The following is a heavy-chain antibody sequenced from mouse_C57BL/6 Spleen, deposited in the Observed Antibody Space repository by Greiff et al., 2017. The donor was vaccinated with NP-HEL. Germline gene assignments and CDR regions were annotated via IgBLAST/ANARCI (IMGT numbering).Heavy chain of an antibody. CDR3: ARWNDMDY. CDR1: GYTLTSYT. V-gene: IGHV1-4*01. CDR2: INPSSGYT. J-gene: IGHJ4*01. Sequence: VQLQQSGAELARPGASVKMSCKASGYTLTSYTMHRVKQRPGQGLEWIGYINPSSGYTKYNQKFKDKATLTADKSSNTAYMQLSSLTSEDSAVYYCARWNDMDYWGQGTSVTVSS.